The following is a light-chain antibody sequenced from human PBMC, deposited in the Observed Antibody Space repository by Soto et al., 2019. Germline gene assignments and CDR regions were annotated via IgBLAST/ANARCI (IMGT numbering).Light chain of an antibody. Sequence: QSVLTQPASVSGSPGQSITISCTGTSSGIGGYYYVSWYQHHPGKAPKLLIYQVTDRPSRVSNRFSGSKSGNTASLPISGLQADDDADYYCTSYSSSDIFYVFGTGTKLTVL. CDR3: TSYSSSDIFYV. CDR2: QVT. CDR1: SSGIGGYYY. V-gene: IGLV2-14*01. J-gene: IGLJ1*01.